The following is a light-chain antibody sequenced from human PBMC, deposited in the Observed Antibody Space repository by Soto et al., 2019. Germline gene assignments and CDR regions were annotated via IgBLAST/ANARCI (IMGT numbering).Light chain of an antibody. CDR3: SAYPSDSTLV. V-gene: IGLV2-14*01. CDR2: EVS. CDR1: RIDIGAYDY. Sequence: QTTRTQPAGESGGPGQSGTVSCRGSRIDIGAYDYVSWYQQHPGKAPKLMIYEVSNRPSGVSNRFFGAKSGNTASLTIFRLQADDEAAFSCSAYPSDSTLVFGGGTK. J-gene: IGLJ3*02.